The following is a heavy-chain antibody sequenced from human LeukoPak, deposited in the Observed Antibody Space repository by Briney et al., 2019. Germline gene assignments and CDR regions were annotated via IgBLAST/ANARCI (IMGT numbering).Heavy chain of an antibody. CDR1: GFTFSTYA. D-gene: IGHD4-17*01. CDR2: IDSGGNT. V-gene: IGHV3-23*01. Sequence: GGSLRLSCAASGFTFSTYAMSWVRQAPGKGLEWVSAIDSGGNTYPADSVKGRFTTSRDNSKNTLYLQMDSLRVEDTAVYYCAKQAVTTVADYWGQGTLVTVSS. J-gene: IGHJ4*02. CDR3: AKQAVTTVADY.